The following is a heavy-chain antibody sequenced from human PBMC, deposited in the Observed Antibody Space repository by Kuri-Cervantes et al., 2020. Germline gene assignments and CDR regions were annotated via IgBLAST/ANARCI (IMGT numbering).Heavy chain of an antibody. V-gene: IGHV4-39*07. CDR3: ARGDTVDAFDI. Sequence: ESLKISCTVSGGSISSSSYYWGWIRQRPGKGLEWIGSIYYSGSTYYNPSLKSRVTISVDTSKNQFSLKLSSVTAADTAVYYCARGDTVDAFDIWGQGTMVTVSS. D-gene: IGHD2-2*02. J-gene: IGHJ3*02. CDR2: IYYSGST. CDR1: GGSISSSSYY.